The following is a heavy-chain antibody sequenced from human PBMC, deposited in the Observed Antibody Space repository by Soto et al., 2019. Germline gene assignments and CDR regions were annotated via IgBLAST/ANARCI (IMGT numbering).Heavy chain of an antibody. CDR3: ATFFTNYDFWSGYYTEFDY. V-gene: IGHV3-23*01. Sequence: GGSLRLSCAASGFTFSSYAMSWVRQAPGKGLEWVSAISGSGGSTYYADSVKGRFTISSDNSKNTLYLQMNSLRAEDTAVYYCATFFTNYDFWSGYYTEFDYWGQGTLVTVSS. J-gene: IGHJ4*02. D-gene: IGHD3-3*01. CDR1: GFTFSSYA. CDR2: ISGSGGST.